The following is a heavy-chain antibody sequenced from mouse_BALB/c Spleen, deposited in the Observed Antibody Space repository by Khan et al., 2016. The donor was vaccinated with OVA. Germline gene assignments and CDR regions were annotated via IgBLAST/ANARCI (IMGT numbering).Heavy chain of an antibody. D-gene: IGHD2-14*01. CDR3: ARRTTEYALDY. Sequence: VGLVESGAELARPGASVKMSCKASGYTFTSHTMHWIKQRPGQGLEWIGYINPRSGYNQKLNDKATLTADISSSTAYMQLSSLTSEDSAVYYCARRTTEYALDYWGQGTSVTVSS. J-gene: IGHJ4*01. CDR1: GYTFTSHT. CDR2: INPRSG. V-gene: IGHV1-4*01.